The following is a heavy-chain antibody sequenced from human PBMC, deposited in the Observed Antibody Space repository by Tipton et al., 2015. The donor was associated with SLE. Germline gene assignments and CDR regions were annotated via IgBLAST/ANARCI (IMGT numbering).Heavy chain of an antibody. V-gene: IGHV3-9*01. CDR2: ISWDGENV. D-gene: IGHD3-22*01. CDR1: GFKFDDYA. Sequence: SLRLSCAASGFKFDDYAMHWVRQAPGKGLEWVSGISWDGENVGYADSMRGRFTISRDNANNSLYLEMNSLRAEDTAVYYCATADITGYYTSWGQGALVAVSS. CDR3: ATADITGYYTS. J-gene: IGHJ5*02.